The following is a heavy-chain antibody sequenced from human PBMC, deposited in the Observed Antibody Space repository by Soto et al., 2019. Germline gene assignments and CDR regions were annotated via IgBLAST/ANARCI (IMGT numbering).Heavy chain of an antibody. Sequence: GGSLRLSCAASGFIFSTYSMNWVRQTPGKGLEWVSSISRSSDHMYYADSVRGRFTISRDNAKNSLFLQMNSLRAEDTAVYYCTRALSGGPFDYSGQGALVTVSS. CDR2: ISRSSDHM. D-gene: IGHD2-15*01. CDR3: TRALSGGPFDY. J-gene: IGHJ4*02. CDR1: GFIFSTYS. V-gene: IGHV3-21*01.